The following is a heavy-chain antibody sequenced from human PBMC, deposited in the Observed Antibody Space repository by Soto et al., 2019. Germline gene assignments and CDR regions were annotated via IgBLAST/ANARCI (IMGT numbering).Heavy chain of an antibody. CDR1: DGSLSNYY. Sequence: SETLSLTCTVSDGSLSNYYWTWMRQFLGKGLEWIGHIYYSGSTNYNPSLNSRVTISTDTSKNQFSLNLTSVTAADTAVYYCARGRVGFYYFDYWGRGLLVTVSS. D-gene: IGHD3-10*01. J-gene: IGHJ4*02. CDR3: ARGRVGFYYFDY. CDR2: IYYSGST. V-gene: IGHV4-59*13.